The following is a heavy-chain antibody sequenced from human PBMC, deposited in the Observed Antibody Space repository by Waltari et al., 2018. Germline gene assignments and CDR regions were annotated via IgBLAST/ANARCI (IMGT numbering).Heavy chain of an antibody. J-gene: IGHJ5*02. CDR1: GGSISSSTYY. CDR2: IYYSGST. V-gene: IGHV4-39*01. D-gene: IGHD3-22*01. CDR3: ARSGYYDSSGYYWWFDP. Sequence: QLQLQESGPGLVKPSETLSLTCTVSGGSISSSTYYWGWIRQPPGKGLEWIGIIYYSGSTYYNPSLKSRVTISVDTSKNQFYLKLNSVTAADTAVHYCARSGYYDSSGYYWWFDPWGQGTLVTVSS.